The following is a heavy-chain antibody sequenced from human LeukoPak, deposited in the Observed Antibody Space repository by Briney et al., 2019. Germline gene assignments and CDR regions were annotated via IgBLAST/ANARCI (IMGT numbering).Heavy chain of an antibody. D-gene: IGHD2-2*01. CDR3: AKCSSTSCPLYYFDY. CDR2: ISGSGGST. J-gene: IGHJ4*02. Sequence: GSLRLSCAASGFTFRSYAMSWVRKAPGKALEGVSGISGSGGSTYHADSVNGRVTNSRDNSKNPLYLQMNSLSSEDTAVYYCAKCSSTSCPLYYFDYWGQGTLVTVSS. CDR1: GFTFRSYA. V-gene: IGHV3-23*01.